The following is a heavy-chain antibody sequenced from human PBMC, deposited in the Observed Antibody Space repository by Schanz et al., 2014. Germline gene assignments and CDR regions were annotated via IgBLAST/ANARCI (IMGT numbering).Heavy chain of an antibody. V-gene: IGHV3-23*01. CDR1: GFSLDIFA. CDR3: AKSQGSSFDA. J-gene: IGHJ4*02. Sequence: EVHLLESGGGLVEPGGSLRLSCATSGFSLDIFAVSWVRQAPGKGLEWVSSFNDGGVNKYYADSVKGRFTISSDNSKSTLYLQMSSLRAEDTGVYYCAKSQGSSFDAWGQGTLVNVSS. D-gene: IGHD6-13*01. CDR2: FNDGGVNK.